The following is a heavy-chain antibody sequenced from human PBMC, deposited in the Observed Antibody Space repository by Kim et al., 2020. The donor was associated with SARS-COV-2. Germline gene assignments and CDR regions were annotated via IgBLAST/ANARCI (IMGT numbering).Heavy chain of an antibody. CDR2: IWYDGSDE. D-gene: IGHD2-15*01. V-gene: IGHV3-33*01. CDR3: ARALGYCRGGGCYSRVTQDVFDL. Sequence: GGSLRLSCAASGFTFSRYGMHWVRQAPGKGLEWVAVIWYDGSDEYYADFVKGRFTVSKDNSKNMVYLQMDSLRVEDTAVYYCARALGYCRGGGCYSRVTQDVFDLGRQGAMLTVSS. J-gene: IGHJ3*01. CDR1: GFTFSRYG.